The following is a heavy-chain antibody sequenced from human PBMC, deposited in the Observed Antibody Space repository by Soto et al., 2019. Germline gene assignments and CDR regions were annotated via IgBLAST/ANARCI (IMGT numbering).Heavy chain of an antibody. CDR2: INHSGST. CDR1: GGSFSGYY. J-gene: IGHJ4*01. Sequence: QVQLQQWGAGLLKPSETLSLTCAVYGGSFSGYYWSWIRQPPGKGLEWIGEINHSGSTNYNPSLKSRVTISVDTSKNQFSLKLSSVTAADTAVYYCARRHDIVVVPAATLSNYFDYWGHGTLVTVSS. V-gene: IGHV4-34*01. CDR3: ARRHDIVVVPAATLSNYFDY. D-gene: IGHD2-2*01.